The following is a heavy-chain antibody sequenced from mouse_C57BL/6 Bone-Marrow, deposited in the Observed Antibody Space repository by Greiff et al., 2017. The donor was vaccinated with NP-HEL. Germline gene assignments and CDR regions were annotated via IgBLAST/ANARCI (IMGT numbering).Heavy chain of an antibody. J-gene: IGHJ3*01. V-gene: IGHV5-17*01. D-gene: IGHD1-1*01. Sequence: EVQVVESGGGLVKPGGSLKLSCAASGFTFSDYGMHWVRQAPEKGLEWVAYISSGSSTIYYADTVKGRFTISRDNAKNTLFLQMTSLRSEDTAMYYCARAVKGYGSSFFAYWGQGTLVTVSA. CDR2: ISSGSSTI. CDR1: GFTFSDYG. CDR3: ARAVKGYGSSFFAY.